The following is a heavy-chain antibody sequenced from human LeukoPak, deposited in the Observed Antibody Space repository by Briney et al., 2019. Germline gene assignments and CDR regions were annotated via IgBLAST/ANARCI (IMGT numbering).Heavy chain of an antibody. Sequence: GGSLRLSCAASGFTFSTYSMNWVRQAPGKGLEWLSYISSGSTMIYYADSVKGRFTISRDNARNSLYLQMSSLRAEDTAVYYCARDGYDYVWGSRYYFDYWGQGTLVTVSS. J-gene: IGHJ4*02. V-gene: IGHV3-48*04. CDR2: ISSGSTMI. CDR3: ARDGYDYVWGSRYYFDY. CDR1: GFTFSTYS. D-gene: IGHD3-16*01.